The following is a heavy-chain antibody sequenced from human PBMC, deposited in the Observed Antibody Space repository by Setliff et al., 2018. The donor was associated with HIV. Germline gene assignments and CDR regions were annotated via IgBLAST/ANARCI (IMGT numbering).Heavy chain of an antibody. V-gene: IGHV3-11*01. J-gene: IGHJ6*02. CDR1: GFSLSDYY. CDR3: ARGSLRGVLALGMDV. D-gene: IGHD3-10*01. CDR2: ISRYGNNM. Sequence: GGSLRLSCAASGFSLSDYYMNWIRQAPGKGLEWISQISRYGNNMYYADSVKGRFTISRDDAKNSLYLQMNSLGAEDTALYYCARGSLRGVLALGMDVWGQGTTVTVSS.